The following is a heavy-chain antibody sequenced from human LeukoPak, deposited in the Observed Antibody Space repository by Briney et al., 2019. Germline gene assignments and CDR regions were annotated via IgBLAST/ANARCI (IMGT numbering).Heavy chain of an antibody. J-gene: IGHJ5*02. Sequence: GASVKVSCKASGGTFSSYAISWVRQAPGQGLEWMGGIIPIFGTANYAQKFQGRVTITADKSTSTAYMELSSLRSEDTAVYYCASSRQLPYPYCSSTSCYGPGKSNWFDPWGQGTLVTVSS. CDR1: GGTFSSYA. CDR3: ASSRQLPYPYCSSTSCYGPGKSNWFDP. V-gene: IGHV1-69*06. D-gene: IGHD2-2*01. CDR2: IIPIFGTA.